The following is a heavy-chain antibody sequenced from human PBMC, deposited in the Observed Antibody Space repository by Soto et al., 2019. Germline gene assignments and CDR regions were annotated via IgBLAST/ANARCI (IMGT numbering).Heavy chain of an antibody. CDR3: AEMPKYCQYGGFDP. V-gene: IGHV2-5*02. CDR1: GFSLTTRGVG. J-gene: IGHJ5*02. CDR2: IYWDDDK. Sequence: QITLNESGPTLVKPTQTLTLTCTFSGFSLTTRGVGVGWIRQPPGKALECLALIYWDDDKRYSPSLQSRLSITKGTSKSQVVLTMTNVDPVDTARYCGAEMPKYCQYGGFDPWGQGSLVSVSS. D-gene: IGHD2-15*01.